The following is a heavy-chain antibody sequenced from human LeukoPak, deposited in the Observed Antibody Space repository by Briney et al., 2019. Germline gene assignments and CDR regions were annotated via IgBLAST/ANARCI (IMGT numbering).Heavy chain of an antibody. CDR3: TRDRRGRGTFAAIDY. CDR1: GFTVSSNY. V-gene: IGHV3-71*01. CDR2: ITNKAYGGTT. Sequence: GGSLRLSCAASGFTVSSNYMSWVRQAPGKGLEWVGFITNKAYGGTTEYAASVQGRFTISRDDSKSIAYLQMNSLKTEDTAMYYCTRDRRGRGTFAAIDYWGQGTLVTVSS. D-gene: IGHD3-10*01. J-gene: IGHJ4*02.